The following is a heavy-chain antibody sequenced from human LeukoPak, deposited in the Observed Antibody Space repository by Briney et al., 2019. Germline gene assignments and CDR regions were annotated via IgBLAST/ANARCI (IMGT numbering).Heavy chain of an antibody. V-gene: IGHV4-39*07. J-gene: IGHJ5*02. D-gene: IGHD6-13*01. CDR2: IYYSGST. CDR1: GGSISSSSYY. CDR3: ARGSYSSSWYVGENWFDP. Sequence: PSETLSLTCTVSGGSISSSSYYWGWIRQPPGKGLEWIGSIYYSGSTYYNPSLKSRVTISVDTSKNQFSLKLSSVTAADTAVYYCARGSYSSSWYVGENWFDPWGQGTLVTVSS.